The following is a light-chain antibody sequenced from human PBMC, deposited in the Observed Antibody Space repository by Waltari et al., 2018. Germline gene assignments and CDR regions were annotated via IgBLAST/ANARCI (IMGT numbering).Light chain of an antibody. CDR1: GGSLASNY. CDR2: EDK. J-gene: IGLJ3*02. CDR3: QSYDGANWV. Sequence: NFVLTQPHSVSESPGKTVRISCTGSGGSLASNYVQWYQHRPGSAPTTVIYEDKQRPSGIPNRCYGSVDSSSNSASLLISGLQTEDEADYYCQSYDGANWVFGGGTKLTVL. V-gene: IGLV6-57*02.